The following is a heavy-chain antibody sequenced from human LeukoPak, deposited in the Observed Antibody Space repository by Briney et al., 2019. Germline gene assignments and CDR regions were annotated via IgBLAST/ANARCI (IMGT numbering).Heavy chain of an antibody. CDR2: ISGDGGHT. D-gene: IGHD5-18*01. V-gene: IGHV3-23*01. J-gene: IGHJ4*02. Sequence: GGSLRLSCVASGFTFSIYTMSWVRQAPGKGLEWVSAISGDGGHTYYADSVKGRFTISRDNSKNTLYVHMNSLRTEDTAVYFCARVRAYTYGYDFDYWGQGTLVTVSS. CDR1: GFTFSIYT. CDR3: ARVRAYTYGYDFDY.